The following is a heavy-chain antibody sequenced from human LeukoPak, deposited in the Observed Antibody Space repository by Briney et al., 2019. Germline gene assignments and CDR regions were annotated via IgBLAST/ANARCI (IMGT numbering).Heavy chain of an antibody. J-gene: IGHJ4*02. D-gene: IGHD3-22*01. CDR3: AREYYYDSRIPLDY. V-gene: IGHV3-7*01. CDR1: GFTFSSYW. CDR2: IKQDGSEK. Sequence: GRSLRLSCAASGFTFSSYWMSWVRQAPGKGLEWVANIKQDGSEKYYVDSVKGRFTISRDNAKNSLYLQMNSLRAEDTAVYYCAREYYYDSRIPLDYWGQGTLVTVSS.